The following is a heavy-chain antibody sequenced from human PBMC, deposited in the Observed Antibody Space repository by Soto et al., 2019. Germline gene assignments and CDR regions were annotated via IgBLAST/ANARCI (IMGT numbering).Heavy chain of an antibody. D-gene: IGHD3-9*01. CDR1: GFTFSTFT. CDR3: AKDRDPDGIWTFDS. V-gene: IGHV3-23*01. CDR2: IIGGDGDK. J-gene: IGHJ5*01. Sequence: GGSLRLSCAASGFTFSTFTRNWVRQAPGKGLEWVSGIIGGDGDKFYSDSVKGRFTISRDNSKDMLFLQMSSLRVDDTAVYYCAKDRDPDGIWTFDSWGQGTLVTVSS.